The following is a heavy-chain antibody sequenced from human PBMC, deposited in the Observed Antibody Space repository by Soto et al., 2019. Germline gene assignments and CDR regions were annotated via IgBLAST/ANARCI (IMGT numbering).Heavy chain of an antibody. D-gene: IGHD6-13*01. J-gene: IGHJ5*01. V-gene: IGHV4-30-2*01. CDR2: IYQSGNT. CDR3: AIWYPDWFDS. Sequence: QLQLQASGSGLVKPSQTLSLTCAVSGGSISSGCYSWSWIRQPPGKGLDWLGYIYQSGNTYYNPSLKSRVTILGDRSKNQFSLKLSSVTAADTAVYYCAIWYPDWFDSWGKGTLVTVAS. CDR1: GGSISSGCYS.